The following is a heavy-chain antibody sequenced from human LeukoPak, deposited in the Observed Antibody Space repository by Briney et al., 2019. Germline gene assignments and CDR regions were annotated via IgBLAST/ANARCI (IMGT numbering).Heavy chain of an antibody. CDR3: AREHSSSWYERFYYYYMDV. CDR2: IKQDRSEK. Sequence: GGSLRLSCAASGFTFSSYWMSWVRQAPGKGLEWVANIKQDRSEKYYVDSVKGRFTISRDNAKNSLYLQMNSLRAEDTAVYYCAREHSSSWYERFYYYYMDVWGKGTTVTVSS. V-gene: IGHV3-7*01. D-gene: IGHD6-13*01. CDR1: GFTFSSYW. J-gene: IGHJ6*03.